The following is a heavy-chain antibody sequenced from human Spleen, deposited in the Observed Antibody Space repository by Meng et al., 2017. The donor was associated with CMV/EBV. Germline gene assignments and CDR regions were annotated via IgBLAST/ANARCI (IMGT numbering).Heavy chain of an antibody. CDR1: GYRFTRNW. D-gene: IGHD1-1*01. CDR2: IYPGDSDI. V-gene: IGHV5-51*01. J-gene: IGHJ3*01. CDR3: ARPGTTGTTSHAFDV. Sequence: KVSCKASGYRFTRNWIGWVRQMSGKGPEWVGIIYPGDSDIRYSPSFQGHVTISADESITTAYLQWSTLRASDTAVYYCARPGTTGTTSHAFDVWGQGTMVTVSS.